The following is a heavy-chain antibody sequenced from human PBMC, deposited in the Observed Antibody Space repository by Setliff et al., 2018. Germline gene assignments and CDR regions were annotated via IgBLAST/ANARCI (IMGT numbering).Heavy chain of an antibody. CDR2: IYNSDSI. V-gene: IGHV3-53*01. Sequence: GESLKISCAVSGFIVSDKHMTWLRQAPGRGLEWVSVIYNSDSIYYADSVKGRFTISRDNSKNTLYLQMNSLRAEDTAVYYCATDVVRGAKPVGPDYWGQGNLVTVSS. D-gene: IGHD3-10*01. J-gene: IGHJ4*02. CDR1: GFIVSDKH. CDR3: ATDVVRGAKPVGPDY.